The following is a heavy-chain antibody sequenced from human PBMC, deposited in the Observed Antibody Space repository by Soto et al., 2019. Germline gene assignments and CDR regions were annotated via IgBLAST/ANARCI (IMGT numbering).Heavy chain of an antibody. V-gene: IGHV1-69*08. CDR2: IIPILGIA. D-gene: IGHD2-15*01. CDR1: GGTFSSYT. CDR3: ARERRTPDMVGEYFAY. Sequence: QVQLVQSGAEVKKPGSSVKVSCKASGGTFSSYTISWVRQAPGQGLEWMGRIIPILGIANYAQKFQGRVTMTADQSTSTAYTGLRRLGSEDTAVYYCARERRTPDMVGEYFAYWGQGTLVTVSS. J-gene: IGHJ4*02.